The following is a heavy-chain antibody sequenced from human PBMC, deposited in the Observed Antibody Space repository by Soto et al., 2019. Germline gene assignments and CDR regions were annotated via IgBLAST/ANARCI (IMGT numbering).Heavy chain of an antibody. CDR2: ISSSGNTI. CDR3: ARGAYCSSTSCDPQYSQH. D-gene: IGHD2-2*01. Sequence: QVQLVESGGGLVKPGGSLRLSCAASGFTFSDYYMTWIRQAPGNGLEWVSYISSSGNTIYYADSVKGRFTISRDNAKNSLFLQMNSLRADDTALYYCARGAYCSSTSCDPQYSQHWGHGTLVTVAS. V-gene: IGHV3-11*01. CDR1: GFTFSDYY. J-gene: IGHJ1*01.